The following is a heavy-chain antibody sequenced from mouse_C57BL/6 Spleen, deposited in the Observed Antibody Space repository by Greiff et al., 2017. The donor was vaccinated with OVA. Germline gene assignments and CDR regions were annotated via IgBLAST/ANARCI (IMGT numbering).Heavy chain of an antibody. V-gene: IGHV1-76*01. Sequence: VQLQQSGAELVRPGASVKLSCKASGYTFTDYYINWVKQRPGQGLEWIARIYPGSGNTYYNEKFKGKATLTAEKSSSTAYMQLSSLTSEDSAVYFCAKDLYAMDDWGQGTSVTVSS. CDR2: IYPGSGNT. J-gene: IGHJ4*01. CDR1: GYTFTDYY. CDR3: AKDLYAMDD.